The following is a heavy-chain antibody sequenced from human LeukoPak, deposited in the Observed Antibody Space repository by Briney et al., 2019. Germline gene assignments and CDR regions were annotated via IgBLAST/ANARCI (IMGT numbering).Heavy chain of an antibody. J-gene: IGHJ4*02. Sequence: SETLSLTCTVSGGSISSSSYYWGWIRQPPGKGLECIGIFYYSGSTYYNPSLESRVTISVDTSKNQFSLKLSSVTAADTAVYYCARLPSGTYLFGSWGQGTLVTASS. V-gene: IGHV4-39*01. D-gene: IGHD1-26*01. CDR3: ARLPSGTYLFGS. CDR1: GGSISSSSYY. CDR2: FYYSGST.